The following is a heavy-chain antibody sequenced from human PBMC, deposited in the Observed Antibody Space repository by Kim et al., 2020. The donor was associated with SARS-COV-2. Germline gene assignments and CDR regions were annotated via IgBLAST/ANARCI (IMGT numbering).Heavy chain of an antibody. V-gene: IGHV4-39*01. CDR2: IYYSGST. J-gene: IGHJ6*04. Sequence: SETLSLTCTVSGGSISSSSYYWGWIRQPPGKGLEWIGRIYYSGSTYYNPSLKSRVTISVDTSKNQFSLKLSSVTAADTAVYYCARHGGEHLAPGYSSSWRMPSIRCNYYGMDVWGEGTTVTGSS. CDR1: GGSISSSSYY. D-gene: IGHD6-13*01. CDR3: ARHGGEHLAPGYSSSWRMPSIRCNYYGMDV.